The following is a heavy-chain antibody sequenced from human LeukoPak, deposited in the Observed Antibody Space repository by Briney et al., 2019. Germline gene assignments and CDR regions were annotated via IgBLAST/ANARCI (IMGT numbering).Heavy chain of an antibody. CDR1: RFTVSSNY. Sequence: GGSLRLSCAASRFTVSSNYMTWVRQAAGKGLEWVSVIYSGGSTYYADSVKGRFTISRDNSKNTLYLQMNSLRAEDTAVYYCAKDPAYYYDSSGYLAWGQGTLVTVSS. D-gene: IGHD3-22*01. CDR3: AKDPAYYYDSSGYLA. J-gene: IGHJ5*02. V-gene: IGHV3-66*01. CDR2: IYSGGST.